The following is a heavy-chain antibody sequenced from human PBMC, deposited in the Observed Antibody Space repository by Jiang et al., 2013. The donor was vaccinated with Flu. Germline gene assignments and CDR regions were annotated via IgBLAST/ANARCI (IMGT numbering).Heavy chain of an antibody. CDR3: ARGWFDSSGTIRQGYDF. D-gene: IGHD3-22*01. Sequence: VQLLESGGGVVQPGRSLRLSCAAFGFTFSSFGMHWVRQAPGKGLEWVAALSLDGDNKNYVDSVKGRFTISRDNPKNTVYLQMNSLRTEDTAVYYCARGWFDSSGTIRQGYDFWGQGILVTVSS. V-gene: IGHV3-30*03. CDR1: GFTFSSFG. CDR2: LSLDGDNK. J-gene: IGHJ4*02.